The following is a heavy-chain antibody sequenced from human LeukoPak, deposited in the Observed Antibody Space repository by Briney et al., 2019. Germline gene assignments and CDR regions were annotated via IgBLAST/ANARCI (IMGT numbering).Heavy chain of an antibody. CDR1: GGSISSGDYY. CDR2: MYYSGST. D-gene: IGHD6-13*01. J-gene: IGHJ5*02. V-gene: IGHV4-30-4*01. CDR3: ARDLGSWSPGMGNWSDP. Sequence: PSETLSLTCTVSGGSISSGDYYWSWIRQPPGKGLEWIAYMYYSGSTYYNPSLKSRVTMSADTSKNQLSLKLSSVTAADTAVYYCARDLGSWSPGMGNWSDPWGQGTLVTVSS.